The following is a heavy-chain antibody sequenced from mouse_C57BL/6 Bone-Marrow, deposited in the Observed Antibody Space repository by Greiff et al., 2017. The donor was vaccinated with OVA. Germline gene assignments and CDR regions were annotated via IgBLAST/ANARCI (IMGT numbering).Heavy chain of an antibody. CDR3: ARERGLLFLAY. J-gene: IGHJ3*01. D-gene: IGHD2-1*01. Sequence: QVQLQQSGAELMKPGASVKLSCKATGYTFTGYWIEWVKQRPGHGLEWIGEILPGSGSTDYNEKFKGKATFTADTSSNTAYMQLSSLTAEGSATYYGARERGLLFLAYWGQGTLVTVSA. V-gene: IGHV1-9*01. CDR1: GYTFTGYW. CDR2: ILPGSGST.